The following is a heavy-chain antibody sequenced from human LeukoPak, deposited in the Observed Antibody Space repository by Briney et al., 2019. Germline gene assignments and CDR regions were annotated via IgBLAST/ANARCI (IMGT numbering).Heavy chain of an antibody. J-gene: IGHJ6*03. V-gene: IGHV3-11*04. CDR2: ISSSGSTI. CDR3: ARDPSLWTTPRYYMDV. Sequence: PGGSLRLSCAASGFTFSDYYMSWIRQAPGKGLEWVSYISSSGSTIYYADSVKGRFTISRDNAKNSLYLQMNSLRAEDTAVYYRARDPSLWTTPRYYMDVWGKGTTVTVSS. D-gene: IGHD1-1*01. CDR1: GFTFSDYY.